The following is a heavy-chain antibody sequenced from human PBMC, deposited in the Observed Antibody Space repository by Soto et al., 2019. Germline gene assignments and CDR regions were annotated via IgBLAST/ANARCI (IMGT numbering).Heavy chain of an antibody. Sequence: SETLSPTCIVSGESISSSSYYWGWIRQPPGKGLEWIGSIYYSGRTYYNPSFKSRVTISIDTSKNQFSLKLSSVPATDTAVYYCARQRTRVVTQAYFDHWGQGALVTVSS. V-gene: IGHV4-39*01. CDR2: IYYSGRT. CDR1: GESISSSSYY. J-gene: IGHJ4*02. D-gene: IGHD2-21*02. CDR3: ARQRTRVVTQAYFDH.